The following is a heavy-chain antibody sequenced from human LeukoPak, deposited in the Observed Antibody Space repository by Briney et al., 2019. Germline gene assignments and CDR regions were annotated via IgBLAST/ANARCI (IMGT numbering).Heavy chain of an antibody. V-gene: IGHV4-59*01. J-gene: IGHJ3*02. Sequence: PSETLSLTCTVSGGSISSYYWSWIRQPPGKGLEWIGYIYYSGSTNCNPSLKSRVTISVDTSKNHFSLKLSSVTAADTAVYYCARLGHDAFDIWGQGTMVTVSS. CDR3: ARLGHDAFDI. CDR2: IYYSGST. CDR1: GGSISSYY.